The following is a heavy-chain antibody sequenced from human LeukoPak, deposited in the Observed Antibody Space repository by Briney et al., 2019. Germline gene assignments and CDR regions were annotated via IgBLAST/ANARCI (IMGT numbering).Heavy chain of an antibody. D-gene: IGHD6-19*01. CDR2: IYPGDSDT. J-gene: IGHJ4*02. CDR3: ARLNIAVAGDFDY. CDR1: GYIFTSYW. V-gene: IGHV5-51*01. Sequence: GESLKISCKGSGYIFTSYWIGWVRQMPGKGLEWMGIIYPGDSDTRYSPSFQGQVTISVDKSISTAYLQWRSLTASDTAMYYCARLNIAVAGDFDYWGQGTLVTVSS.